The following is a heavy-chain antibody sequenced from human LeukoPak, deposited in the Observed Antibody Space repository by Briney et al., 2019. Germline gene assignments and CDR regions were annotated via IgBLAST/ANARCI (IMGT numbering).Heavy chain of an antibody. J-gene: IGHJ4*02. D-gene: IGHD2-2*01. Sequence: SETLSLTCTVSGGSISSYYWSWIRQPPGKGLEWIGDFYYSGSTNYNPSLKSRVTISLDTSKPQFSLKLSSVTAADTAVYFCARGLPAAIVDYWGQGSLVTVSS. CDR2: FYYSGST. CDR3: ARGLPAAIVDY. CDR1: GGSISSYY. V-gene: IGHV4-59*01.